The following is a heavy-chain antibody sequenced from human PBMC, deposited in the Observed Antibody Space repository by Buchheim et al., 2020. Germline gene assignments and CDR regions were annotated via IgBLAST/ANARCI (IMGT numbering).Heavy chain of an antibody. CDR3: ASPYYYGSGSYYQGPI. CDR1: GFTFSSYA. D-gene: IGHD3-10*01. CDR2: ISGSGGST. J-gene: IGHJ4*02. V-gene: IGHV3-23*01. Sequence: EVQLLESGGGLVQPGGSLRLSCAASGFTFSSYAMSWVRQAPGKGLEWVSAISGSGGSTYYADSVKGRFTISSDNSKTTLYLQMNSLRAEDTAVYYCASPYYYGSGSYYQGPIWGQGTL.